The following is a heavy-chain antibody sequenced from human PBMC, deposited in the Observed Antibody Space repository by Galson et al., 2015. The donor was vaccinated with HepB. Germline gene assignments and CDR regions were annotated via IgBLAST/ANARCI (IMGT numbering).Heavy chain of an antibody. CDR1: GFTFGSYW. D-gene: IGHD4-11*01. CDR3: VRGIDSDSGAWS. CDR2: VNSDGATT. Sequence: SLRLSCVDSGFTFGSYWRHWVRQSPGKGLVWVSRVNSDGATTNYTASVTGRSTISRDHAKNTLYVQMNSLRADDTAVYYCVRGIDSDSGAWSWGQGTLVTVSS. V-gene: IGHV3-74*01. J-gene: IGHJ5*02.